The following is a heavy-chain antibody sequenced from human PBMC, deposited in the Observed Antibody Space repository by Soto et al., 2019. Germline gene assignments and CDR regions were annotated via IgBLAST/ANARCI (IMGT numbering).Heavy chain of an antibody. CDR3: ARGRRFLEWLPNYYYYYYMDV. CDR2: MNPNSGNT. V-gene: IGHV1-8*01. D-gene: IGHD3-3*01. Sequence: QVPLVQSGAEVKKPGASVKVSCKASGYTFTSYDINWVRQATGQGLEWMGWMNPNSGNTGYAQKFQGRVTMTRNTSISTAYMELSSLRSEDTAVYYCARGRRFLEWLPNYYYYYYMDVWGKGTTVTVSS. CDR1: GYTFTSYD. J-gene: IGHJ6*03.